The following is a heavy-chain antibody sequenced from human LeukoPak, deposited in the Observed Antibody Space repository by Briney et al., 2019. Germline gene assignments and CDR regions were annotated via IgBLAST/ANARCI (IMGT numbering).Heavy chain of an antibody. CDR1: GGSISSYY. D-gene: IGHD3-22*01. CDR2: IYDSGST. J-gene: IGHJ4*02. Sequence: SETLSLTCTVSGGSISSYYWSWIRQPPGKGLQWIGNIYDSGSTNYNPSLKSRVTISVDTSKNQCSLKLSSVTAADTAVYYCARQSISGSSLSYFDYWGQGTLVNVSS. V-gene: IGHV4-59*01. CDR3: ARQSISGSSLSYFDY.